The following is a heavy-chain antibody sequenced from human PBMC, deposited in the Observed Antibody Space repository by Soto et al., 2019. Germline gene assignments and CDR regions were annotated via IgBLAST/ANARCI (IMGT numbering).Heavy chain of an antibody. Sequence: SETLSLTCTASGGSMSTYYWNWIRQAPGQGLEWIGYIYSSGSTNYNPSLKSRVAMSIDTSKMQFSLSLTSVTAADTAVYYCASAFGGWPHESWGQGTLVTLSS. V-gene: IGHV4-59*01. D-gene: IGHD6-19*01. CDR2: IYSSGST. CDR3: ASAFGGWPHES. J-gene: IGHJ5*02. CDR1: GGSMSTYY.